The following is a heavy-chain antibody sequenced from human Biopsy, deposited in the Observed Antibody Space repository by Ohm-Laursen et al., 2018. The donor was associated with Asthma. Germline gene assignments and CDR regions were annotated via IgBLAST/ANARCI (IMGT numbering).Heavy chain of an antibody. Sequence: SLRLSCAASGSSFSSYGMHWVRQTPGKGLEWVAVISFDGTNKYYADSVRGRFTISRDYSKNTLYLQMHSLRAEDTAVYYCARGDSSNWSHYYFDYWGQGTLVTVSS. V-gene: IGHV3-30*03. D-gene: IGHD3-22*01. CDR2: ISFDGTNK. J-gene: IGHJ4*02. CDR3: ARGDSSNWSHYYFDY. CDR1: GSSFSSYG.